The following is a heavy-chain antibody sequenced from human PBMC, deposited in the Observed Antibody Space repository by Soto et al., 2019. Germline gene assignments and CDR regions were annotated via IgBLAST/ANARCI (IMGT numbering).Heavy chain of an antibody. J-gene: IGHJ5*02. Sequence: TLSLTCAVYGGSFSGYYWSWIRQPPGKGLEWIGEINHSGSTNYNPSLKSRVTISVDTSKNQFSLKLSSVTAADTAVYYCARGCRYNWNSYNWFDPWGQGTLVTVSS. D-gene: IGHD1-7*01. CDR3: ARGCRYNWNSYNWFDP. CDR1: GGSFSGYY. CDR2: INHSGST. V-gene: IGHV4-34*01.